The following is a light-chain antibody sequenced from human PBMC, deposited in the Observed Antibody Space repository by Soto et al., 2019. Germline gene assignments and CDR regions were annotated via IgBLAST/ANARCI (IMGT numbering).Light chain of an antibody. CDR1: QSVSSN. V-gene: IGKV3-15*01. Sequence: DILITLSPATLSVSPGESATLSCRASQSVSSNLAWYQQKPGQAPRLLIYGASTRATGIPARFSGSGSGTEFTLTISSLQSEDFAVYYCQQYNKCPRTFGQGTKVDIK. J-gene: IGKJ1*01. CDR3: QQYNKCPRT. CDR2: GAS.